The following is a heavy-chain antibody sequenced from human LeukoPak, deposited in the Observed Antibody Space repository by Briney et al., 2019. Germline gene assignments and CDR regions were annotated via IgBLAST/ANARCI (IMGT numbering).Heavy chain of an antibody. J-gene: IGHJ4*02. D-gene: IGHD6-19*01. CDR2: IGSSGTI. V-gene: IGHV3-48*01. CDR3: ARVPRSGGSIDY. Sequence: PGGSLRLSCTTSGFTFSTYSMNWVRQAPGKGLEWVSYIGSSGTIYYADSVKGRITISRDDAKNSLYLQMHSLRAEDTAVYYCARVPRSGGSIDYWGQGTLVTVSP. CDR1: GFTFSTYS.